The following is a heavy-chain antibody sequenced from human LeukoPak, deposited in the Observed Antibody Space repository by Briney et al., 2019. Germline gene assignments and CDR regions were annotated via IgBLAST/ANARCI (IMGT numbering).Heavy chain of an antibody. D-gene: IGHD3-22*01. CDR2: ISNDGNNK. Sequence: GGSLRLSCAASGFPFSSYGMHWVRQAPGKGLEWVAAISNDGNNKFYADSVKGRFTISRDNPKNTMNLQMNSLRAEDTAVYYCASSNSGYFNFDYWGQGTLVTVSS. CDR3: ASSNSGYFNFDY. J-gene: IGHJ4*02. CDR1: GFPFSSYG. V-gene: IGHV3-30*03.